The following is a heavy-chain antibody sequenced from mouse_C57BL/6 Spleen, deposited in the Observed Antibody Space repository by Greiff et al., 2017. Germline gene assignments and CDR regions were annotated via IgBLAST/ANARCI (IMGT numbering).Heavy chain of an antibody. D-gene: IGHD2-1*01. CDR3: ASEGNYLYFYV. J-gene: IGHJ1*03. Sequence: VQLQQPGAELVMPGASVKLSCKASGYTFTSYWMHWVKQRPGQGLEWIGEIDPSDSYTNYNQKFKGKSTLTVDKSSSPAYMRLSSLTSEDSAVYYGASEGNYLYFYVWGTGTTVTVSS. CDR1: GYTFTSYW. CDR2: IDPSDSYT. V-gene: IGHV1-69*01.